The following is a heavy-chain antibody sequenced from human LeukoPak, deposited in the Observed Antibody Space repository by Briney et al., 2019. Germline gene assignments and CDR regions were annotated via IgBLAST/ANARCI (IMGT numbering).Heavy chain of an antibody. V-gene: IGHV4-31*03. CDR2: IYYSGST. CDR3: ARIVSSSFSN. CDR1: GCSISSGGYY. D-gene: IGHD6-13*01. J-gene: IGHJ4*02. Sequence: SETLSLTCTVSGCSISSGGYYWSWIRQHPGKGLEWIGYIYYSGSTYYNPSLKSRVTISVDTSKNQFSLKLSSVTAADTAVYYCARIVSSSFSNWGQGTLVTVSS.